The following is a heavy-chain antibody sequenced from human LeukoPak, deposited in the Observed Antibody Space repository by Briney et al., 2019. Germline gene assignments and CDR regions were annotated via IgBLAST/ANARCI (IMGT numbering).Heavy chain of an antibody. J-gene: IGHJ1*01. V-gene: IGHV3-30*02. CDR1: GFTFSSYG. Sequence: GGSLRLSCAASGFTFSSYGMHWVREAPGKGMEWVAIIRYDGSNKYYADSVKGRFTISRDNSKNTLYLQMNSLRAEDTAVYYCAKVAIVVVPAARSEYFQHWGQGTLVTVSS. CDR2: IRYDGSNK. CDR3: AKVAIVVVPAARSEYFQH. D-gene: IGHD2-2*01.